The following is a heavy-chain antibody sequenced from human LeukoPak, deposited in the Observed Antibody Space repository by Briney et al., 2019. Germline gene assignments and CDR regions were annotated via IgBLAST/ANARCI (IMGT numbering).Heavy chain of an antibody. J-gene: IGHJ6*02. CDR3: ARAETPDVLRYFAPVDDV. Sequence: EASVKVSCKASGGTFSSYAISWVRQAPGQGLEWMGRIIPILGIANYAQKFQGRVTITADKSTSTAYMELSSLRSEDTAVYYCARAETPDVLRYFAPVDDVWGQGTTVTVSS. CDR1: GGTFSSYA. V-gene: IGHV1-69*04. D-gene: IGHD3-9*01. CDR2: IIPILGIA.